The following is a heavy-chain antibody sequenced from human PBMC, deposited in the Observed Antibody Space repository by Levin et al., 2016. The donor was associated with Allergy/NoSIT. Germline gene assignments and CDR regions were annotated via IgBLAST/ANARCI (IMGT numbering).Heavy chain of an antibody. Sequence: SETLSLTCTVSGGSITSATSYWSWIRHHPGTGLEWMGYISNTGSTYYNPSLKSRVTLSVDTSKNQFSLKLTSVTAADTAVYYCARHDRAVAGDNWFDPWGQGNLVTVSS. CDR1: GGSITSATSY. CDR2: ISNTGST. J-gene: IGHJ5*02. V-gene: IGHV4-39*01. CDR3: ARHDRAVAGDNWFDP. D-gene: IGHD6-19*01.